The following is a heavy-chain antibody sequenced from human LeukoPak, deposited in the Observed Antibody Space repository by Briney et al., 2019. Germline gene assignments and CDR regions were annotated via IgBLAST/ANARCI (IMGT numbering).Heavy chain of an antibody. J-gene: IGHJ4*02. Sequence: GGSLRLSCAASGFTFSDYYMSWIRQAPGKGLEWVSYISSSGSTIYYADSVKGRFTISRDNAKNSLYLQMNSLRAEDTAVYYCARSPSEYYYDSSGYLTYYFDYWGQGTLVTVSS. D-gene: IGHD3-22*01. CDR3: ARSPSEYYYDSSGYLTYYFDY. V-gene: IGHV3-11*04. CDR2: ISSSGSTI. CDR1: GFTFSDYY.